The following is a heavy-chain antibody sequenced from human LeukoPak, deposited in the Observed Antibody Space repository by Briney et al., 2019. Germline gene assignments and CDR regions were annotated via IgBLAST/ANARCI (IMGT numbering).Heavy chain of an antibody. Sequence: GGSLRLSCAASGFTFSRYWMHWVRQAPGKGLVWVSRINSDGSSTRDADSVKGRFTISRDNAKNTLYLQMNSLRAEDTALYYCARSHYYDSSGYYSYYYGMDVWGQGTTVTVSS. J-gene: IGHJ6*02. CDR1: GFTFSRYW. CDR3: ARSHYYDSSGYYSYYYGMDV. V-gene: IGHV3-74*01. D-gene: IGHD3-22*01. CDR2: INSDGSST.